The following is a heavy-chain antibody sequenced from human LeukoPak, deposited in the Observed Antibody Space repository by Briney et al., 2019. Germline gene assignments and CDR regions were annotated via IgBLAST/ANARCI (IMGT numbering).Heavy chain of an antibody. J-gene: IGHJ4*02. V-gene: IGHV4-30-4*01. CDR3: ARGNTYGGGLDY. CDR1: GGSISSGDYY. Sequence: PSETLSLTCTVSGGSISSGDYYWSWIRQPPGKGLEWIGYIYYSGSTYYNPSLKSRVTISVDTSKNQFSLKLSSVTAADTAVYYCARGNTYGGGLDYWGQGTLVTVSS. D-gene: IGHD4-23*01. CDR2: IYYSGST.